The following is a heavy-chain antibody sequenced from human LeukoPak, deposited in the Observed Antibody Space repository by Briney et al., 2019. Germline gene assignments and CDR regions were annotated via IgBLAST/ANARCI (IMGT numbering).Heavy chain of an antibody. D-gene: IGHD3-10*01. CDR2: ISASGGTT. CDR1: EFSFSDFG. J-gene: IGHJ4*02. V-gene: IGHV3-23*01. CDR3: ARVVPPTDYGSGSYFWDPYYFDY. Sequence: GGSLRLSCVASEFSFSDFGMSWVRQAPGRGLEWVSVISASGGTTYYADPVKGRFTISRHNSKNTLYLQMNSLRAEDTAVYYCARVVPPTDYGSGSYFWDPYYFDYWGQGTLVTVSS.